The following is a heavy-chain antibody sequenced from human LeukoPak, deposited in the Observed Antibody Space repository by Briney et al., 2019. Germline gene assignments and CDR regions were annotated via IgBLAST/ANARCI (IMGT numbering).Heavy chain of an antibody. D-gene: IGHD1-26*01. CDR1: GFTFRDYH. V-gene: IGHV3-11*01. J-gene: IGHJ4*02. Sequence: GGSLRLSCAASGFTFRDYHMTWIRQASGKGLEWVSYISSSNSTIYYADSVKGRFTISRDNAKNSLYLQMNSLRAEDTAIYYCVRDRGTYRPIDYWGQGTLVTVSS. CDR2: ISSSNSTI. CDR3: VRDRGTYRPIDY.